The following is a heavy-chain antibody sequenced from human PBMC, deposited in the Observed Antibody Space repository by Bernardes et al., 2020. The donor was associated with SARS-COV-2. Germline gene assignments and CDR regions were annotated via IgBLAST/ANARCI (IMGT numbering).Heavy chain of an antibody. Sequence: GESLKISCKGSGYSFTSYWVAWVRQMPGKGLEWMGIIYPSDSDTRYSPSFQGQVTISADKSISTAYLQWSSLKASDTAVYYCARQDGYGLYYFDYWGQGTLVTVSS. CDR2: IYPSDSDT. CDR3: ARQDGYGLYYFDY. J-gene: IGHJ4*02. V-gene: IGHV5-51*01. D-gene: IGHD5-12*01. CDR1: GYSFTSYW.